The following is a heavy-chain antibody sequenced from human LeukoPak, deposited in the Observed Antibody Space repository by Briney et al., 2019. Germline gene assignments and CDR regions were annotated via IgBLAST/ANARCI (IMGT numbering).Heavy chain of an antibody. V-gene: IGHV4-59*01. D-gene: IGHD1-26*01. CDR2: IYNSGRT. Sequence: SETLSLTCTVSGDSISSYYWNWIRQPPGMGLEWIGHIYNSGRTNYNPSLKSRVTISVDTSKNQFSLKLSSVTAADTAVYYCARDGSGTYFNWFDPWGKGTLVTVSS. CDR3: ARDGSGTYFNWFDP. J-gene: IGHJ5*02. CDR1: GDSISSYY.